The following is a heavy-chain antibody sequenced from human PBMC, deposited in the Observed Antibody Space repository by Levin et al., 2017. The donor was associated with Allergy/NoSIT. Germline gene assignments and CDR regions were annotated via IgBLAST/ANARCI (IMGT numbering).Heavy chain of an antibody. CDR2: ISETGGAT. CDR1: SLTLKNYH. D-gene: IGHD3-9*01. CDR3: AKVSYFNLKVRWIDS. J-gene: IGHJ5*01. V-gene: IGHV3-23*01. Sequence: ASVKVSCADSSLTLKNYHMTWVRQAPGKGLTWIAHISETGGATQYADSVQGRFTMSRDNSKSMVYLEMNRLTSEDTAIYYCAKVSYFNLKVRWIDSWGQGTLVTVSS.